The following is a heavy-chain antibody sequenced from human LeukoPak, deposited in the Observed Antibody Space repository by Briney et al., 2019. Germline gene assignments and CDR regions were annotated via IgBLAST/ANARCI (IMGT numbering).Heavy chain of an antibody. CDR1: GFTFSSYW. CDR3: ARLGYPSGMDV. V-gene: IGHV3-7*05. J-gene: IGHJ6*02. CDR2: IIQDGSEK. Sequence: GGSLRLSCAASGFTFSSYWMGWVRQAPGKGMEWVANIIQDGSEKYYVDSVKGRFTISRDNAKNSLYLQMNSLRVEDTAEYYCARLGYPSGMDVWGQGTTVTVSS. D-gene: IGHD2-15*01.